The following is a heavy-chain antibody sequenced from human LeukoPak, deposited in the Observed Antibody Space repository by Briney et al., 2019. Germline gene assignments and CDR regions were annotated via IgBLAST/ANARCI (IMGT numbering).Heavy chain of an antibody. J-gene: IGHJ5*02. CDR1: GYTFTNYY. D-gene: IGHD3-10*01. CDR2: INPTGDST. CDR3: ARDNSLDYNAWWFDP. Sequence: ASVKVSCKASGYTFTNYYIHWVRQAPGQGLEWMGLINPTGDSTDYAQKFQGRVTMTRDMSTSTDYLELSSLRSEDTAIYYCARDNSLDYNAWWFDPWGQGTLVTVSS. V-gene: IGHV1-46*01.